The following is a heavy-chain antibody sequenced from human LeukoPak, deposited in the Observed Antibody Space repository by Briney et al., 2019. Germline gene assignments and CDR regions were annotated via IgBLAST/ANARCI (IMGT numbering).Heavy chain of an antibody. V-gene: IGHV1-46*01. CDR3: AREGVAATGLDY. D-gene: IGHD6-13*01. CDR1: GNTFSIYN. CDR2: INPSGGT. Sequence: ASVKVSCKASGNTFSIYNMHWVRQAPGQGLEWMGMINPSGGTSYAQKLQGRVTMTRDTSSSTVYMELSSLTSEDTAVYYCAREGVAATGLDYWGQGTLVTVSS. J-gene: IGHJ4*02.